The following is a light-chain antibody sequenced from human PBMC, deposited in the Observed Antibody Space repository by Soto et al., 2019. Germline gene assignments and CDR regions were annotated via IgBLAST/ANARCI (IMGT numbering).Light chain of an antibody. V-gene: IGKV1-5*01. J-gene: IGKJ2*01. Sequence: DIQMTQSPSTLSASVGDRVTITCRASQSISNWLAWYQQKPGKAPKLMIYDASSLESGVPSRFSGSASGTEFTLTISGLQPDDVATYYCQQYNSYSTFGRGTKLEIK. CDR3: QQYNSYST. CDR1: QSISNW. CDR2: DAS.